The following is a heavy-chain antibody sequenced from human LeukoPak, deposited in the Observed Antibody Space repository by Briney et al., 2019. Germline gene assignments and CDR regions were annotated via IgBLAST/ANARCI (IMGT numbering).Heavy chain of an antibody. D-gene: IGHD3-22*01. V-gene: IGHV4-4*02. J-gene: IGHJ6*03. Sequence: PSETLSLTCAVSGGSISSSNWWSWVRQPPGKGLEWIGEIYHSGSTNYNPSLKSRVTISVDTSKNQLSLKLSSVTAADTAVYYCTRGSIAYYYMDVWGKGTTVTISS. CDR1: GGSISSSNW. CDR2: IYHSGST. CDR3: TRGSIAYYYMDV.